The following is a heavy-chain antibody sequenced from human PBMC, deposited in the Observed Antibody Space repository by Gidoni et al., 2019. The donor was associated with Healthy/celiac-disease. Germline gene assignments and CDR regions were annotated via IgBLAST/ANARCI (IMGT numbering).Heavy chain of an antibody. CDR2: INHSGST. Sequence: QVQLQQWGAGLLKPSETLSLTCAVYGGSFSGYYWSWIRQPPGKGLEWIGEINHSGSTNYNPSLKSRVTISVDTSKNQFSLKLSSVTAADTAVYYCARGSGRKTYYYGSGSYYIDYWGQGTLVTVSS. CDR1: GGSFSGYY. J-gene: IGHJ4*02. D-gene: IGHD3-10*01. CDR3: ARGSGRKTYYYGSGSYYIDY. V-gene: IGHV4-34*01.